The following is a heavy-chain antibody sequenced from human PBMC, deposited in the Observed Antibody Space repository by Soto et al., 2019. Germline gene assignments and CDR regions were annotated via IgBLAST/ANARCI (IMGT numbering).Heavy chain of an antibody. CDR2: IKSKTDGGTT. Sequence: EVQLVESGGGLVKPGGSLRLSCAASGFTFSNAWMSWVRQAPGKGLEWVGRIKSKTDGGTTDYAAPVKGRFTISRDDSKNTLYLQMNSLKTEDTAVYYCTTFLSRPFGVVIPGGPPGVSANAFDIWGQGTMVTVSS. D-gene: IGHD3-3*01. V-gene: IGHV3-15*01. J-gene: IGHJ3*02. CDR1: GFTFSNAW. CDR3: TTFLSRPFGVVIPGGPPGVSANAFDI.